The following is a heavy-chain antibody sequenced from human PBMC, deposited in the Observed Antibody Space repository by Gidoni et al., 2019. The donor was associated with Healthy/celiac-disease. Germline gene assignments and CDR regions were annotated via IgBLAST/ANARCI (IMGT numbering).Heavy chain of an antibody. V-gene: IGHV1-3*01. CDR2: INAGNGNT. CDR3: ARDGEFSSHYYYYMDV. CDR1: GYTFTSYA. Sequence: QVQLVQSGAEVKTPGASVKVSCKASGYTFTSYAMHWVRQAPGQRLEWMGWINAGNGNTKYSQKFQGRVTITRDTSASTAYMELSSLRSEDTAVYYCARDGEFSSHYYYYMDVWGKGTTVTVSS. J-gene: IGHJ6*03. D-gene: IGHD7-27*01.